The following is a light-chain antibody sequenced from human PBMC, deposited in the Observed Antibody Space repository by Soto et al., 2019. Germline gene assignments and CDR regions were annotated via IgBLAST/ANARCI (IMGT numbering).Light chain of an antibody. CDR2: TNN. Sequence: QSVLTQPPSASGTPGQRVTISCSGSSSNIGRNTVNWYQQLPGTAPKLLIYTNNQRPSGVPDRFSGSKSGTSASLAISGLQSEDEAAYYCAAWDGSLNGRVFGGGTKLTVL. V-gene: IGLV1-44*01. CDR3: AAWDGSLNGRV. J-gene: IGLJ2*01. CDR1: SSNIGRNT.